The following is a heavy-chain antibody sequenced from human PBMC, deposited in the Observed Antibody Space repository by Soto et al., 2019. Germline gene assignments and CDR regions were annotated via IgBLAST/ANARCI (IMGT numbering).Heavy chain of an antibody. CDR3: ARILSGYDPLDY. CDR2: IIPILGIA. Sequence: SVKVSCKASGGTFSSYTISWVRQAPGQGLEWMGRIIPILGIANYAQKFQGRVTITADKSTSTAYMELSSLRSEDTAVYYCARILSGYDPLDYWGQGTLVTVSS. CDR1: GGTFSSYT. V-gene: IGHV1-69*02. D-gene: IGHD5-12*01. J-gene: IGHJ4*02.